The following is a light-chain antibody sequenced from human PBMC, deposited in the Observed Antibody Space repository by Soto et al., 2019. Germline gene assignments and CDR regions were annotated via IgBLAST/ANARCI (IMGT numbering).Light chain of an antibody. J-gene: IGLJ2*01. CDR3: AAWDDSLGGRV. CDR2: RNN. Sequence: QSVLTQPPSAPGTPGQRVTISCSGSSSNIGSNYVYWYQQLPGTAPKLLIYRNNQRPSGVPDRFSGSKSGTSASLAISGLGSEDEADYYCAAWDDSLGGRVFGGGTKVTVL. V-gene: IGLV1-47*01. CDR1: SSNIGSNY.